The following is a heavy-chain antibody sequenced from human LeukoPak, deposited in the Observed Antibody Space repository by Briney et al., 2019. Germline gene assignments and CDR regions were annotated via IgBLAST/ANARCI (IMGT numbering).Heavy chain of an antibody. Sequence: SETLSLTCTVSGGSISSYYWSWIRQPPGKGLEWIGYIYHSGSTNYNPSLKSRVTISVDMSKNQISLKLSSVTAADTAVYYCARSRVWSDYWGYFDHWGQGTLVTVSS. CDR1: GGSISSYY. CDR3: ARSRVWSDYWGYFDH. J-gene: IGHJ4*02. V-gene: IGHV4-59*01. D-gene: IGHD3-3*01. CDR2: IYHSGST.